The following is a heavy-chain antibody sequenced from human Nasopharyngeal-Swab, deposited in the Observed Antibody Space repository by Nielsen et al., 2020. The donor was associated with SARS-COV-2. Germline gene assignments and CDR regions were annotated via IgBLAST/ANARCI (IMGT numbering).Heavy chain of an antibody. Sequence: GESLKISCAVSGLTVSSTYMSWVRQAPGKGLEWVSAISGSGGSTYYADSVRGRFTISRDNSKNTLYLQMNSLRAEDTAVYFCAKDWRYGGGYWGQGTLVTVSS. V-gene: IGHV3-23*01. D-gene: IGHD4-23*01. J-gene: IGHJ4*02. CDR1: GLTVSSTY. CDR3: AKDWRYGGGY. CDR2: ISGSGGST.